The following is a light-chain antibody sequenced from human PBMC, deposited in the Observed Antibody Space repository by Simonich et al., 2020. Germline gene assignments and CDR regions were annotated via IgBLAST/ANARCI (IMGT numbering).Light chain of an antibody. Sequence: QSALTQPASVSGSPGQSITISCTGTSSDVGGYNYVSWYQQHPGKAPKLMIYAVSMRPSGVSNRFSGSKSGNTASLTISGLQAEDEADYYCSSYTSSSLVVFGGGTKLTVL. V-gene: IGLV2-14*03. CDR1: SSDVGGYNY. CDR3: SSYTSSSLVV. J-gene: IGLJ2*01. CDR2: AVS.